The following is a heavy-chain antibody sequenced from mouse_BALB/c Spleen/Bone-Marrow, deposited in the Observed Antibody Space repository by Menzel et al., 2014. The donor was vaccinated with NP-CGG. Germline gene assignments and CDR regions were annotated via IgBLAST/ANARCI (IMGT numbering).Heavy chain of an antibody. CDR3: ARDTGNYVRFAY. D-gene: IGHD2-1*01. V-gene: IGHV7-3*02. CDR1: GFTFTDYY. Sequence: EVKLEESGGGLVQPGGSLRLSCATSGFTFTDYYMSWVRQPPGKALEWLGFIRNKANGYTTEYSASVKGRFTTSRDNSQSILYLQMNTLRAEDSATYYCARDTGNYVRFAYWGQGTLVTVSA. J-gene: IGHJ3*01. CDR2: IRNKANGYTT.